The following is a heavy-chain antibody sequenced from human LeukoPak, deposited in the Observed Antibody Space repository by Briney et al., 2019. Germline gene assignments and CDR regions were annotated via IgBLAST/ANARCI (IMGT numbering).Heavy chain of an antibody. J-gene: IGHJ5*02. D-gene: IGHD5-12*01. V-gene: IGHV3-21*01. CDR1: GFTFSSYS. CDR3: ARSLRSLYSAYEWSWFDP. CDR2: ISSSSSYI. Sequence: GGSLRLSCAASGFTFSSYSMNWVRQAPGKGLEWVSSISSSSSYIYYADSVKGRFTISRDNAKNSLYLQMNSLRAEDTAVYYCARSLRSLYSAYEWSWFDPWGQGTLVTVSS.